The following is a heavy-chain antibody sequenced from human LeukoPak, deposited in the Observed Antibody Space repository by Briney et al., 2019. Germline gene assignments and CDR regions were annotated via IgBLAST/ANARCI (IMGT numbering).Heavy chain of an antibody. CDR1: GFTFSSYA. V-gene: IGHV3-30*01. CDR2: ISYDGSNK. CDR3: AREATWGQWYFDH. D-gene: IGHD6-19*01. J-gene: IGHJ4*02. Sequence: GGSLRLSCAASGFTFSSYAMHWVRQAPVKGLEWVAVISYDGSNKHYADSVKGRFTISRDNPKNMFFLQMNLLTVEDTAIYYCAREATWGQWYFDHWGQGTPVTVSS.